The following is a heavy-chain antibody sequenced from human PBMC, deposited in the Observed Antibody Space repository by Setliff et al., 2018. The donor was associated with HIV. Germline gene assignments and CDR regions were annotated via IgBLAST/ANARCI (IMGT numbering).Heavy chain of an antibody. V-gene: IGHV4-4*08. Sequence: SETLSLTCSVSSGFMTGHYWTWVRQPPGEGLEWIGYLHSLGSSRVSDTPNYSPSLKSRITISLDTSKRQFSLTMTSVTAADTAVYYCARGLSSQTYWGTRPLGLDYWGQGSLVTVSS. CDR2: LHSLGSSRVSDTP. CDR3: ARGLSSQTYWGTRPLGLDY. CDR1: SGFMTGHY. D-gene: IGHD2-2*01. J-gene: IGHJ4*01.